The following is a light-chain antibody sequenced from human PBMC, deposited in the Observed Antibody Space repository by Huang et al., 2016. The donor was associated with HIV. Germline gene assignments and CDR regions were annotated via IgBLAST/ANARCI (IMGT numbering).Light chain of an antibody. CDR1: QSVSNN. CDR2: GAS. J-gene: IGKJ1*01. Sequence: EIVMTQSPVTLSVSPGERATLSCKASQSVSNNLAWYHQKPGQAPRLRLYGASTRATGIPARFSGSGSGTEFTLTINSLESGDFAVYYCQQYNNWPPWTFGQGTKVEIK. V-gene: IGKV3-15*01. CDR3: QQYNNWPPWT.